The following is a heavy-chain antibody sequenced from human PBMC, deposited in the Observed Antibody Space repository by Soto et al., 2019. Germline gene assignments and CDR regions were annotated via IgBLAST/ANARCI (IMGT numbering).Heavy chain of an antibody. Sequence: QVQLVKSGAEVKKPGASVKVSCKASGYTFSNYGISWVRQAPGQGLEWMGWISAYNGKTYDAERLQGRVTMPTDTSTSTAYMELRSLRSDDTAVYYCAREANCGSDCYSPAEYSQHWGQGTLVTVSS. CDR2: ISAYNGKT. J-gene: IGHJ1*01. V-gene: IGHV1-18*04. CDR3: AREANCGSDCYSPAEYSQH. D-gene: IGHD2-21*02. CDR1: GYTFSNYG.